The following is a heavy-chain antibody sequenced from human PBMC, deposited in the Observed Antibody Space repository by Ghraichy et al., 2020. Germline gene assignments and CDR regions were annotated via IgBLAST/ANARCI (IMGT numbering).Heavy chain of an antibody. CDR3: AREGYGDFFDY. J-gene: IGHJ4*02. Sequence: GALRLSCAASGFTFSNYWMSWVRQAPGKGLEWVANIKQDGSAKYYVDSVKGRFTISRDNAKQSLYLQMNSLKAEDTAVYYCAREGYGDFFDYWGQGTLVTVSS. CDR2: IKQDGSAK. CDR1: GFTFSNYW. D-gene: IGHD4-17*01. V-gene: IGHV3-7*01.